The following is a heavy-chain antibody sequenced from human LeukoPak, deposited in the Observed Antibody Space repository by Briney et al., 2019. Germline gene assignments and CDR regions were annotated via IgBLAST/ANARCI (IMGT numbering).Heavy chain of an antibody. CDR3: ARPNLDYYDSSGYPDAFDI. V-gene: IGHV5-51*01. J-gene: IGHJ3*02. D-gene: IGHD3-22*01. CDR2: IYPGDSDT. CDR1: GYSFTSYC. Sequence: GESLKISCKGSGYSFTSYCIGWVRQMPGKGLEWMGIIYPGDSDTRYSPSFQGQVTISADKSISTAYLQWSSLKASDTAMYYCARPNLDYYDSSGYPDAFDIWGQGTMVTVSS.